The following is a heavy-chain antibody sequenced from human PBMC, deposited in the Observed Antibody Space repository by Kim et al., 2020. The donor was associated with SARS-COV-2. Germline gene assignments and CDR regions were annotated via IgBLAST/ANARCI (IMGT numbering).Heavy chain of an antibody. V-gene: IGHV4-4*09. CDR3: ARGVNVFPYDY. Sequence: NYHPSLQSPDTISGDTSKNQVSLKLSSVTAADTAVYYCARGVNVFPYDYWGQGTLVTVSS. J-gene: IGHJ4*02. D-gene: IGHD2-8*01.